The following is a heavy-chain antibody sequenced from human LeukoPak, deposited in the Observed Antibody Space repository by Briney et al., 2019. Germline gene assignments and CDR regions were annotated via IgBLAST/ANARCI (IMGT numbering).Heavy chain of an antibody. D-gene: IGHD1-26*01. CDR3: ARGGGGSYHGPAYYYYYMDV. Sequence: GGSLRLSCAASGFTVSSNYMSWVRQAPGKGLEWVSVIYSGGSTYYADSVKGRFTISRDNSKNTLYLQMNSLRAEDTAVYYCARGGGGSYHGPAYYYYYMDVWGKGTTVTVSS. V-gene: IGHV3-53*01. J-gene: IGHJ6*03. CDR1: GFTVSSNY. CDR2: IYSGGST.